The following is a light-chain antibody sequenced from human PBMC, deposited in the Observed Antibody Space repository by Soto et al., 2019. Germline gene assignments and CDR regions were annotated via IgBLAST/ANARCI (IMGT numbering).Light chain of an antibody. V-gene: IGKV1-12*01. Sequence: IEMTQSQSPVSLSVGDRATITCRASPGISISLAWYQQNPGHGPKLLIYAASSSASAVPSRFSGSGSGTEFTLTISRLQYEDFAVYYRQQTNSFPLTFGGGTKVEIK. J-gene: IGKJ4*01. CDR1: PGISIS. CDR2: AAS. CDR3: QQTNSFPLT.